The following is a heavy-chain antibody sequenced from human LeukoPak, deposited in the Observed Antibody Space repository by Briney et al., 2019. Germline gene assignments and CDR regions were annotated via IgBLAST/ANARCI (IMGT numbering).Heavy chain of an antibody. Sequence: PSQTLSLTCTVSGGSISSGDYCWCWLRQPPGRGLECIGYIYYSGSTYYNTSLKSRVTISLDTSKNQVSLKLSSVTAADTPVYYCARWVDHGEYFDYWGQGTLVTVSS. J-gene: IGHJ4*02. CDR3: ARWVDHGEYFDY. CDR2: IYYSGST. CDR1: GGSISSGDYC. V-gene: IGHV4-30-4*01. D-gene: IGHD3-10*01.